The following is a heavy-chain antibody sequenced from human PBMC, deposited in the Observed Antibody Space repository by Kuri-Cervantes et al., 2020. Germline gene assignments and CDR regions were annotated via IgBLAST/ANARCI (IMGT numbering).Heavy chain of an antibody. V-gene: IGHV1-69*13. CDR2: IIPIFGTA. D-gene: IGHD3-10*01. J-gene: IGHJ6*02. CDR1: GGTFSSYA. Sequence: SVKVSCKASGGTFSSYAISWVRQAPGQGLEWMGGIIPIFGTANYVQKFQGRVTITADESTSTAYMELSSLRSEDTAVYYCARPPPGAAYEYWYGMDVWGQGTTVTVSS. CDR3: ARPPPGAAYEYWYGMDV.